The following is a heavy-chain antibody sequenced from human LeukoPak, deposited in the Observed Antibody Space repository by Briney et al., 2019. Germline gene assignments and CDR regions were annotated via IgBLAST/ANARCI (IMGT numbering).Heavy chain of an antibody. CDR1: GFSFSDSY. J-gene: IGHJ4*01. CDR3: SADPRLLTY. V-gene: IGHV3-11*01. CDR2: ISPSSHDI. Sequence: GGSLRLSCVVSGFSFSDSYMTWLRQTPGKGLESLAYISPSSHDIYYADSVKGRFTISRDNARTSLYLQMNSLGPDDTALYYCSADPRLLTYWGHGTLVTVSS. D-gene: IGHD2-8*01.